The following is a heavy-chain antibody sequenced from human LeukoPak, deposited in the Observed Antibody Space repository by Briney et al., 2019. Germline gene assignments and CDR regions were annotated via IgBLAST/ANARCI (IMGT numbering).Heavy chain of an antibody. CDR1: GYSISSGYY. V-gene: IGHV4-38-2*02. CDR2: IYHSGST. CDR3: ARDPGVGGVRGHDY. Sequence: SETLSLTCTVSGYSISSGYYWGWIRQPPGKGLEWIGSIYHSGSTYYNPSLKSRVTISVDTSKNQFSLKLSSVTAADTAVYYCARDPGVGGVRGHDYWGQGTLVTVSS. J-gene: IGHJ4*02. D-gene: IGHD1-26*01.